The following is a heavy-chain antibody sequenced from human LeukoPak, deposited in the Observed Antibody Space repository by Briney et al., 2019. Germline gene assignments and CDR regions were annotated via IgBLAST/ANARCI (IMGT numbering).Heavy chain of an antibody. CDR3: ASVSYDSSGYYTGFDY. Sequence: PSETLSLTCAVYGESFSGYYWSWIRQPPGKGREWIGEINHSGSTNYNPSLKSRVTISVDTSKNQFSLKLSSVTAADTAVYYSASVSYDSSGYYTGFDYWGQGTLVTVSS. J-gene: IGHJ4*02. D-gene: IGHD3-22*01. CDR1: GESFSGYY. V-gene: IGHV4-34*01. CDR2: INHSGST.